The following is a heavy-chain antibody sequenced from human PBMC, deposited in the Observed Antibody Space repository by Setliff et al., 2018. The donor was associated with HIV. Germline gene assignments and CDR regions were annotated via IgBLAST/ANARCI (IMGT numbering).Heavy chain of an antibody. CDR2: IYCSGST. CDR1: GGSISAYY. D-gene: IGHD3-3*01. V-gene: IGHV4-59*08. J-gene: IGHJ3*01. Sequence: PSETLSLTCTVSGGSISAYYWSWIRQPPGKGLEWIGYIYCSGSTYYNPSLKSPVTISVDTSKNQLSLTLTSVTASDTAVYYCARPLTPSYNFWGDAFAVWGQGTVVTVSS. CDR3: ARPLTPSYNFWGDAFAV.